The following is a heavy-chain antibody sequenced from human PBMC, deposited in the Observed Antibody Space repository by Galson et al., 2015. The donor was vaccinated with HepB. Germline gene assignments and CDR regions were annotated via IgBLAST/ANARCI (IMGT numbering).Heavy chain of an antibody. CDR3: AKGWSAVFYDMDV. CDR2: IRGSGGRT. CDR1: GFTFSSYA. D-gene: IGHD2-8*01. J-gene: IGHJ6*02. V-gene: IGHV3-23*01. Sequence: SLRLSCAASGFTFSSYAINWVRQAPGKGLEWVSIIRGSGGRTHYADSVKGRVTISRDNSKNTLYLQMNSLKDEDTAVYYCAKGWSAVFYDMDVWGQGTTVIVSS.